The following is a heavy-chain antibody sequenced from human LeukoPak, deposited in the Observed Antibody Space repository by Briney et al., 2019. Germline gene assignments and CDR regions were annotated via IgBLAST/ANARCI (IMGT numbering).Heavy chain of an antibody. V-gene: IGHV4-38-2*02. CDR2: IYHSGST. J-gene: IGHJ4*02. Sequence: SETLSLTCTVSGYSISSDYYWGWIRQPPGKGLEWIGSIYHSGSTYYNPSLKSRVTISVDTSKNQFSLKLSSVTAPDTAVYYCARDPSFADYWGQGTLVTVSS. D-gene: IGHD3-3*01. CDR3: ARDPSFADY. CDR1: GYSISSDYY.